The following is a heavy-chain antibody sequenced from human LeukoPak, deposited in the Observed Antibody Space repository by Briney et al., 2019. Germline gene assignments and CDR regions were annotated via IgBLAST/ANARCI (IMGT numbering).Heavy chain of an antibody. CDR2: ISYDGSNK. J-gene: IGHJ4*02. D-gene: IGHD5-18*01. CDR1: GFTFSSYA. V-gene: IGHV3-30-3*01. CDR3: ARGTAMVTSFPYYFDY. Sequence: GGSLRLSCAASGFTFSSYAMHWVRQAPGKGLEWVAVISYDGSNKYYADSVKGRFTISRDNSKNTLYLQMNSLRAEDTAVYYCARGTAMVTSFPYYFDYWGQGTLVTVSS.